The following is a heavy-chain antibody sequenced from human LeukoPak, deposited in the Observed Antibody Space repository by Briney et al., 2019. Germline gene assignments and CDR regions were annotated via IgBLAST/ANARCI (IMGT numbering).Heavy chain of an antibody. CDR3: TGDTPRGKTSGY. V-gene: IGHV3-49*04. CDR2: IRSKAYGGTT. Sequence: GRSLRLSCTASGFTFGDYAMTWVRHAPGKGLDWVGLIRSKAYGGTTEYAASVKGRFTISRDDSKTIAYLQMNSLKTEDTAVYYCTGDTPRGKTSGYWGQGTLVTVSS. J-gene: IGHJ4*02. CDR1: GFTFGDYA.